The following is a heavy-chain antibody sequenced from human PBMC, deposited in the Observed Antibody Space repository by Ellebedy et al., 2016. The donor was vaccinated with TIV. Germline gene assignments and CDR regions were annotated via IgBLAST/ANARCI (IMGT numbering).Heavy chain of an antibody. D-gene: IGHD2-2*01. CDR3: VRGGPARGSIHPDY. Sequence: GGSLRLSXAASGFTFSSYWMRWVRQAPGKGPVWVSRIDRDGGGIHHADSVRGRFTISRDNAKNTLYLEMSSLRADDTGVYYCVRGGPARGSIHPDYWGQGTLVTVSS. V-gene: IGHV3-74*01. J-gene: IGHJ4*02. CDR2: IDRDGGGI. CDR1: GFTFSSYW.